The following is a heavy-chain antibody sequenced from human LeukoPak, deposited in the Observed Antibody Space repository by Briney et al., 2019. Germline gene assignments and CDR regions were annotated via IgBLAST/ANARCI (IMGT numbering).Heavy chain of an antibody. CDR3: AKTGAGYSSGWSYLY. CDR1: GYTFTAYY. V-gene: IGHV1-2*02. Sequence: ASVKVSCKASGYTFTAYYMHWVRQAPGQGLEWMGWINCNSGVTKYAQKFKDRVTMTRDTSISTAYMEVSRLTSDDTAVYYCAKTGAGYSSGWSYLYWGQGTLATVSS. J-gene: IGHJ4*02. CDR2: INCNSGVT. D-gene: IGHD6-19*01.